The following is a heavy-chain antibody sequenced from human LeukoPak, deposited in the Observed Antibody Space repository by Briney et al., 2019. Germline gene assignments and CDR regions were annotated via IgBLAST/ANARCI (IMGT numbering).Heavy chain of an antibody. CDR2: NSAYNGNT. CDR1: GYRFTSYG. V-gene: IGHV1-18*01. Sequence: ASVKVSCKASGYRFTSYGITWVRQAPGQGFEWMGWNSAYNGNTNYAQKVQGRVNLTTDTSTSTAYMGLRSLRSDDTAVYYCAREGHCSGGICYSTMNWFDPWGQGTLVTVSS. CDR3: AREGHCSGGICYSTMNWFDP. D-gene: IGHD2-15*01. J-gene: IGHJ5*02.